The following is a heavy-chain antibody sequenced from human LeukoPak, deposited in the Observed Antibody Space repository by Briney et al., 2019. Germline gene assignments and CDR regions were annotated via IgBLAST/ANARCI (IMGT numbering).Heavy chain of an antibody. J-gene: IGHJ4*02. CDR3: AKHYMGSYDNRGLDS. CDR1: GYSISSGYY. CDR2: IYHSGST. Sequence: SETLSLTRTVSGYSISSGYYWGWIRQPPGKGLEWIGSIYHSGSTYYNPSLKSRVTISVGTSKNQFSLKLSSVTAADTAVYYCAKHYMGSYDNRGLDSWGQGTLVTVSS. V-gene: IGHV4-38-2*02. D-gene: IGHD3-10*01.